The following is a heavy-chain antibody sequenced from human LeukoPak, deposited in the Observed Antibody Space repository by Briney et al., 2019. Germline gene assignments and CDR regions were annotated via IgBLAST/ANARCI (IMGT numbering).Heavy chain of an antibody. CDR3: XXXXALATRARWFDP. V-gene: IGHV4-61*02. CDR1: GGSISSGSYY. J-gene: IGHJ5*02. CDR2: IYTSGST. Sequence: PSQTLSLTCTVSGGSISSGSYYWSWIRQPAGKGLEWIGRIYTSGSTNYNPSLKSRVTISVDTSKNQFSLKLSSVTAADTAVYXXXXXXALATRARWFDPWGQGTLVTVSS.